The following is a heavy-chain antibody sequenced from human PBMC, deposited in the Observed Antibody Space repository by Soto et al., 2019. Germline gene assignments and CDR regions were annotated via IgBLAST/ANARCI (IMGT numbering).Heavy chain of an antibody. CDR1: GGSVSSNSYS. D-gene: IGHD6-13*01. V-gene: IGHV4-39*02. Sequence: SETLSLTCTVSGGSVSSNSYSWGWIRQSPGKGLEWIGTIYSSENTYYNPSLLSRVTISRHNAKNSLYLQMNSLRAEDTAVYYCARDLGSSWYPEYFQHWGQGTLVTVSS. CDR2: IYSSENT. J-gene: IGHJ1*01. CDR3: ARDLGSSWYPEYFQH.